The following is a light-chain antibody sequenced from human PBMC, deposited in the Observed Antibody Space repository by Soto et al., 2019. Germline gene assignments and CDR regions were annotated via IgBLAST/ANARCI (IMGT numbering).Light chain of an antibody. Sequence: EIVLTQSPGTLSSSPGERATLSCRASQSVSSSYLAWYQHKPGQAPRLLIYASSSRATGIPDRFGGSGSVTDFTLTISRLEPEDFAVYYCQQYGDSSWTFGQGTKVEIK. J-gene: IGKJ1*01. CDR3: QQYGDSSWT. CDR2: ASS. V-gene: IGKV3-20*01. CDR1: QSVSSSY.